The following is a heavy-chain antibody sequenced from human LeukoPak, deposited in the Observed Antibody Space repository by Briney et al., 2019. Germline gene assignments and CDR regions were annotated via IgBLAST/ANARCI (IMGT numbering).Heavy chain of an antibody. Sequence: SEPLPLTCTVSGVSISSYYWSWIRHPPGKGLGWIGYNYTIGSTHYNPSLKNRVTISVDTSKNQFSLKLSSVTAADTAVYYCARLGIAAHYYFDYWGQGTLVTVSS. J-gene: IGHJ4*02. CDR1: GVSISSYY. CDR2: NYTIGST. D-gene: IGHD6-6*01. CDR3: ARLGIAAHYYFDY. V-gene: IGHV4-4*09.